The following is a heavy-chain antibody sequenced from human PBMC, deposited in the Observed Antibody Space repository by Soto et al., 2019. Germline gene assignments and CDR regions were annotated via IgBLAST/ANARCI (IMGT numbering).Heavy chain of an antibody. CDR2: ISGSGGST. D-gene: IGHD3-3*01. Sequence: PGGSLRLSCAASGFTFSSYAMSWVRQAPGKGLEWVSAISGSGGSTYYADSVKGRFTISRDNSKNTLYLQMNSLRAEDTAVYYCAKDAYDFWSGTTGFDYWGQGTLVTVSS. J-gene: IGHJ4*02. CDR1: GFTFSSYA. V-gene: IGHV3-23*01. CDR3: AKDAYDFWSGTTGFDY.